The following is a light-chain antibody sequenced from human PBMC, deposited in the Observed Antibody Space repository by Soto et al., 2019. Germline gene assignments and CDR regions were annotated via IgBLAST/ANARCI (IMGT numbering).Light chain of an antibody. CDR2: EVR. CDR1: SSDVGAYNY. V-gene: IGLV2-14*01. J-gene: IGLJ1*01. CDR3: SSYRSSTTFV. Sequence: QSALTHPASVSGPLGQSIPISATGTSSDVGAYNYVSWYQQYPGKAPKVIIFEVRKRPSGVSNRFSGSKSGDTASLTISGLQAEDEADYYCSSYRSSTTFVFGTGTKLTVL.